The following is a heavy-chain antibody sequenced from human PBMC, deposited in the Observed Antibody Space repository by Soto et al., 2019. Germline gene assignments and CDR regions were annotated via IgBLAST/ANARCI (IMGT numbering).Heavy chain of an antibody. CDR2: ISYDGSNK. J-gene: IGHJ3*02. Sequence: PGGFLRLSCAASGFTFSSYDMHWVRQAPGKGLEWVAVISYDGSNKHYADSVKGRFTISRDNSKNTLYLQMNSLRAEDTAVYYCAREYGIGGATFDIWGQGTMVTVSS. CDR3: AREYGIGGATFDI. V-gene: IGHV3-30-3*01. CDR1: GFTFSSYD. D-gene: IGHD2-15*01.